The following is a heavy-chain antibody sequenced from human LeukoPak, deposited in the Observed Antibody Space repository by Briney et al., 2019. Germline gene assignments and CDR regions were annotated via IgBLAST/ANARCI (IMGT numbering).Heavy chain of an antibody. CDR2: IYYSGRT. V-gene: IGHV4-59*01. D-gene: IGHD4-23*01. Sequence: PSETLSLTCTVSGGSISSYYWSWIRQAPGKGLEWIGYIYYSGRTNYNPSLKSRVTISVDTSKNQFSLSLSSVTAADTAVYYCARDYGGKGDYWGQGTLVTVSS. J-gene: IGHJ4*02. CDR1: GGSISSYY. CDR3: ARDYGGKGDY.